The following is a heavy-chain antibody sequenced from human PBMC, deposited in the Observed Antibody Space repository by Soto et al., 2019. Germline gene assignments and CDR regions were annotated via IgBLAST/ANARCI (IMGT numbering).Heavy chain of an antibody. D-gene: IGHD3-16*01. J-gene: IGHJ4*02. CDR2: IYYTGTT. CDR1: GASVRSGAYY. V-gene: IGHV4-31*03. Sequence: QVQLQESGPGLVKPSQTLSLTCTVSGASVRSGAYYWSWIRQHPGKGPEWIGYIYYTGTTYYNPSLKSRVTVSVDMSNNQFSLKVSSVTAADTAVYFCARARLNFSYFFDSWGQGTLVTVSS. CDR3: ARARLNFSYFFDS.